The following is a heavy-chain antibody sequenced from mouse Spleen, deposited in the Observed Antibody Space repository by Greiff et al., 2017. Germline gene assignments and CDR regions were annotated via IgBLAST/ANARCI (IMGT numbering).Heavy chain of an antibody. D-gene: IGHD4-1*01. CDR3: ARSAGTGYFDY. Sequence: EVQLQQSGAELAKPGASVKMSCKASGYTFTSYWMHWVKQRPGKSLAWIGDINPNNGGTSYNQKFKGKATLTVDKSSSTAYMELRSLTSEDSAVYYCARSAGTGYFDYWGQGTTLTVSS. CDR1: GYTFTSYW. CDR2: INPNNGGT. V-gene: IGHV1-26*01. J-gene: IGHJ2*01.